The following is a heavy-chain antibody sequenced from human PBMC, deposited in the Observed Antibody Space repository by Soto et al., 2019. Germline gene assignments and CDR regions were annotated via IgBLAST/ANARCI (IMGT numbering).Heavy chain of an antibody. V-gene: IGHV2-70*11. J-gene: IGHJ4*02. CDR2: IDWDDDK. CDR1: VFSLSTSGMC. D-gene: IGHD4-17*01. Sequence: GSGPKLVNPTQTLTLTCTFSVFSLSTSGMCVSWIRQPPGKALEWLARIDWDDDKYYSTSLKTRLTISKDTSKNQVVLTMTNMDPVDTATYYCARIITGMTTVTPFDYWGQGTLVTVSS. CDR3: ARIITGMTTVTPFDY.